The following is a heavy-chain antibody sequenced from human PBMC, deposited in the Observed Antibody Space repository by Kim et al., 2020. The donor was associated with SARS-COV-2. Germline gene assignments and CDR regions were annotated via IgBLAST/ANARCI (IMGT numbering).Heavy chain of an antibody. J-gene: IGHJ1*01. D-gene: IGHD3-22*01. CDR3: ARGGLGYYDSSAIGDFQH. CDR2: IIPIFGTA. CDR1: GGTFSSYA. V-gene: IGHV1-69*13. Sequence: SVKVSCKASGGTFSSYAISWVRQAPGQGLEWMGGIIPIFGTANYAQKFQGRVTITADESTSTAYMELSSLRSEDTAVYYCARGGLGYYDSSAIGDFQHWGQGTLVTVSS.